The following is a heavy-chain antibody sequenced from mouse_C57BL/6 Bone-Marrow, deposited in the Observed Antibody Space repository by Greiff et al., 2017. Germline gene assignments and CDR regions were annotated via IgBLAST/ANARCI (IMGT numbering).Heavy chain of an antibody. CDR1: GYTFTSYW. J-gene: IGHJ2*01. CDR3: ARGGEDGLDY. Sequence: VQLQQSGAELVKPGASVKLSCKASGYTFTSYWMHWVKQRPGRGLEWIGRIDPNSGGTKYNEKFKSKATLTVDKPSSTAYMPLSSLTSEDSAVXCCARGGEDGLDYWGQGTTLTVSS. CDR2: IDPNSGGT. D-gene: IGHD2-3*01. V-gene: IGHV1-72*01.